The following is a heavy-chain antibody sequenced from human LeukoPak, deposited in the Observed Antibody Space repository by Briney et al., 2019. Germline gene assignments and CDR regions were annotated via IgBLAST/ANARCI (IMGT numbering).Heavy chain of an antibody. J-gene: IGHJ4*02. CDR2: VYHSGST. D-gene: IGHD6-19*01. CDR1: GGSISSSTHW. V-gene: IGHV4-4*02. CDR3: ARVKYSSGWYAFPLDY. Sequence: SGTLSLTCAVSGGSISSSTHWWSWVRQPPGKGLEWIGEVYHSGSTNYNPSLKSRVTISVDKSKNQFSLKLSSVTAADTAVYYCARVKYSSGWYAFPLDYWGQGTLVTVSS.